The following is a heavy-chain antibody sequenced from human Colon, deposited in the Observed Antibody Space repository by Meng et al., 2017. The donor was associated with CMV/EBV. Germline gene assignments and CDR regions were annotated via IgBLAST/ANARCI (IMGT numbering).Heavy chain of an antibody. CDR2: ISGSGTSI. Sequence: LSCAVSGLTFRAQFMSWIRQAPGTGLEWLSYISGSGTSIYHADSVKGRFTISRDNAKNSLYLQMNSLRAEDTAVYYCALVSSSTIDYWGQGTLVTVSS. V-gene: IGHV3-11*01. CDR3: ALVSSSTIDY. J-gene: IGHJ4*02. D-gene: IGHD5/OR15-5a*01. CDR1: GLTFRAQF.